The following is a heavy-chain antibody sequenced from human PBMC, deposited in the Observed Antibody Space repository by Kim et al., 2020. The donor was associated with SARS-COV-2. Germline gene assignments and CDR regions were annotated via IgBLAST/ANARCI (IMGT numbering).Heavy chain of an antibody. CDR1: GGTFSSYA. D-gene: IGHD6-13*01. CDR3: ARAPYSSSWLGDAFDI. J-gene: IGHJ3*02. CDR2: IIPIFGTA. Sequence: SVKVSCKASGGTFSSYAISWVRQAPGQGLEWMGGIIPIFGTANYAQKFQGRATITADESTSTAYMELSSLRSEDTAVYYCARAPYSSSWLGDAFDIWGQGTMVTVSS. V-gene: IGHV1-69*13.